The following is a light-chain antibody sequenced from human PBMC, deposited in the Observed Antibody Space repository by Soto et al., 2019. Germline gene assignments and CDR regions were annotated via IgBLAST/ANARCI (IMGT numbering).Light chain of an antibody. CDR3: QQYNTYPWT. CDR2: DAS. CDR1: QSISSW. J-gene: IGKJ1*01. Sequence: DIQMTQSPSTLSASGGARVTIPCRASQSISSWLAWYQQKPGKAPKLLIYDASSLESGAPSRFSGSGSGTEFTLTISSLQPDDFATYYGQQYNTYPWTFGQGTKVEIK. V-gene: IGKV1-5*01.